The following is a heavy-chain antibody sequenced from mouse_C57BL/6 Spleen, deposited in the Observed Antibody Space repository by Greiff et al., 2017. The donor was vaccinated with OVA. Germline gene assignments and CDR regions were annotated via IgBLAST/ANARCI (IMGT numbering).Heavy chain of an antibody. J-gene: IGHJ4*01. CDR1: GYAFSSYW. V-gene: IGHV1-80*01. CDR3: ARALELPRAMDY. D-gene: IGHD2-1*01. CDR2: IYPGDGDT. Sequence: QVQLQQSGAELVKPGASVKISCKASGYAFSSYWMNWVKQRPGKGLEWIGQIYPGDGDTNYNGKFKGKATLTTDKSSSTAYMQLSSLTSEDSAVYFCARALELPRAMDYWGQGTSVTVSS.